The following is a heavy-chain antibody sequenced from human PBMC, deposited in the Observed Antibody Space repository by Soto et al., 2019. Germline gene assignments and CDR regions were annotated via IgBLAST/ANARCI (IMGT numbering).Heavy chain of an antibody. V-gene: IGHV4-34*01. CDR2: INHRGST. CDR1: GGSFRGYY. J-gene: IGHJ6*02. CDR3: ARGSRVKIPAASGRDYYYHGLDV. Sequence: QVQLQQWGAGLLKPSETLSLTCAVYGGSFRGYYWSWIRQPPGKGLEWIGEINHRGSTNYNPSLNRRVTISVDTSENQFSLKLNSVTAADTPVYYCARGSRVKIPAASGRDYYYHGLDVWGQGTAVTVSS. D-gene: IGHD6-25*01.